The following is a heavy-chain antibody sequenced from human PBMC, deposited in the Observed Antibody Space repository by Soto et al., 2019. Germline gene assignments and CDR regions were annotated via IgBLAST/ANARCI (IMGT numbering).Heavy chain of an antibody. V-gene: IGHV4-30-4*01. Sequence: QVQLQESGPGLVKPSQTLSLTCTVSGGSISSADYYWSWIRQPPGKGLEWIGYFHSSGATYKDPSLXRXVXIPXDTSKNQISLKLDSVTAADTAVYYCASIWFGDFDYWGHGTLVTVSS. D-gene: IGHD3-10*01. CDR2: FHSSGAT. CDR1: GGSISSADYY. CDR3: ASIWFGDFDY. J-gene: IGHJ4*01.